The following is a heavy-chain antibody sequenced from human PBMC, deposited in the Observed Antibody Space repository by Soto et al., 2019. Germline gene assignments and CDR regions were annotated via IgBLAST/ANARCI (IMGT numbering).Heavy chain of an antibody. CDR3: AGEMIVVVRAFDY. CDR2: ISYDGSNK. V-gene: IGHV3-30-3*01. CDR1: GFTFSSYA. Sequence: GGSLRLSCAASGFTFSSYAMHWVRQAPGKGLEWVAVISYDGSNKYYADSVKGRFTISRDNSKNTLYLQMNSLRAEDTAVYYCAGEMIVVVRAFDYWGQGTLVTVSS. D-gene: IGHD3-22*01. J-gene: IGHJ4*02.